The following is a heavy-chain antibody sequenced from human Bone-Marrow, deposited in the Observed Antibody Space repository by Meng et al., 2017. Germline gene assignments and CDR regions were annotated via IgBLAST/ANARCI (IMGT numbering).Heavy chain of an antibody. V-gene: IGHV4-30-2*01. D-gene: IGHD5-24*01. CDR1: GGSISSDNYP. J-gene: IGHJ4*02. CDR2: IYHSGTA. Sequence: QLQLQESGSGLVKPSQTLSLTCAVSGGSISSDNYPWSWIRQPPGKGLESIGYIYHSGTAYYNPSLESRVTISVDRSKNQFSLKLISATAADTAVYYCAREAGRDGYATPNFDHWGQGTLVTVSS. CDR3: AREAGRDGYATPNFDH.